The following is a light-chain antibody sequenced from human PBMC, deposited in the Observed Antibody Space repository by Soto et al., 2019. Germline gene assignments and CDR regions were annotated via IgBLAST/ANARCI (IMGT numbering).Light chain of an antibody. CDR2: DVS. V-gene: IGLV2-14*03. J-gene: IGLJ1*01. CDR3: SSYTPSISYV. CDR1: SSDVGGYNS. Sequence: QSALTQPASVSGSPGQSITISCTGTSSDVGGYNSVSWYQQYPGKAPKLMIHDVSNRPSGVSDRFSGSKSGNTASLTISGLQPEDEADYYCSSYTPSISYVFGSGTKLTVL.